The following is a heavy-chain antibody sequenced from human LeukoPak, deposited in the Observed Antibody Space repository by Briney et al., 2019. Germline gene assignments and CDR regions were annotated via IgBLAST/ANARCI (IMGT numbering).Heavy chain of an antibody. Sequence: PGGSLRLSCAASAFTYGMNWVRPAPGKGLEWVGRIKSKTDGGTTDYAAPVKGRFTISRDDSKNTLYLQMSSLKTEDTAVYYCTTESVAGTWDYWGQGTLVTVSS. CDR3: TTESVAGTWDY. D-gene: IGHD6-19*01. CDR2: IKSKTDGGTT. V-gene: IGHV3-15*07. CDR1: AFTYG. J-gene: IGHJ4*02.